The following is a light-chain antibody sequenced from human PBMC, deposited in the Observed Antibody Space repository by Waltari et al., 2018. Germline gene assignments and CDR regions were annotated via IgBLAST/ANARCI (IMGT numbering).Light chain of an antibody. CDR3: QQYYNTPLT. CDR2: WAS. J-gene: IGKJ4*01. Sequence: DIVMTQSPESLPVSLGERATISCKTRESVLYSSNNKNHLAWYQQKPGQPPRLLLYWASTRESGVPDRFIGSGSETDFTLTVTSLQAEDVAVYYCQQYYNTPLTFGGGTKVEVK. V-gene: IGKV4-1*01. CDR1: ESVLYSSNNKNH.